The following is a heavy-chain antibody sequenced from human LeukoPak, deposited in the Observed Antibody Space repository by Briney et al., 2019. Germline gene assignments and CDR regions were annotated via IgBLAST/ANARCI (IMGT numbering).Heavy chain of an antibody. CDR3: ARGPHCSGGSCYPEGTVDY. CDR2: ISSSSSYI. CDR1: GFTFSSYS. D-gene: IGHD2-15*01. V-gene: IGHV3-21*01. Sequence: GGSLRLSCAASGFTFSSYSMNWVRQAPGKGLEWVSSISSSSSYIYYADSVKGRFTISRDNAKNSLYLQMNSLRAEDTAVYYCARGPHCSGGSCYPEGTVDYWGQGTLVTVSS. J-gene: IGHJ4*02.